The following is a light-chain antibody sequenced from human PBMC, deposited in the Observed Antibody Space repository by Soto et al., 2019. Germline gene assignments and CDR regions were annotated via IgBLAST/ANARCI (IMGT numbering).Light chain of an antibody. CDR3: QHYNSYSEA. CDR1: QTISSW. J-gene: IGKJ1*01. Sequence: DIQMTQSPSTLSGSVGDRVTITCRASQTISSWLAWYQQKPGKAPKLLIYKASTLKSGVPSRFSGSGSGTEFTLTISSLQHDDFATYYCQHYNSYSEAFGQGTKV. CDR2: KAS. V-gene: IGKV1-5*03.